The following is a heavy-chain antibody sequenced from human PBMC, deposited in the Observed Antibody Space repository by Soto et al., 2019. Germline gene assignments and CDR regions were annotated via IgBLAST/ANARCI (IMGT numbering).Heavy chain of an antibody. V-gene: IGHV1-3*01. J-gene: IGHJ4*02. CDR2: INAGNGNT. Sequence: QVQLVQSGAEVKKPGASVKVSCKASGYTFTSYAMHWVRQAPGQRLEWMGWINAGNGNTKYSQKFQGRVTITRDTSASTAYMELSSLRSEDTAVYXCARGEFLSYDDYWGQGTLVTVSS. CDR3: ARGEFLSYDDY. D-gene: IGHD3-16*01. CDR1: GYTFTSYA.